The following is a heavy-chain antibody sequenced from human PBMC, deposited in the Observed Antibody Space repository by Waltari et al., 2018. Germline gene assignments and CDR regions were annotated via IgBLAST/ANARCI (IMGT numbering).Heavy chain of an antibody. CDR2: IRRQPYNYAT. J-gene: IGHJ5*02. D-gene: IGHD6-19*01. CDR3: SGGEVTGTDL. V-gene: IGHV3-73*01. CDR1: GFRFSGST. Sequence: EVQVVESGGGLVQPGGSLKLSCATSGFRFSGSTIHWGRQPSGKGLEWVGRIRRQPYNYATAYSASVKGRFSSSRDDAKNTAYLQMNNLMTEDTAVYYCSGGEVTGTDLWGQGTLVTVSS.